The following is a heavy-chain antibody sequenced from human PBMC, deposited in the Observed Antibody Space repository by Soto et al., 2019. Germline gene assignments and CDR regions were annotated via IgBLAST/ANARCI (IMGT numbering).Heavy chain of an antibody. J-gene: IGHJ6*02. CDR1: GFTFSSYG. CDR2: IWYDGSNK. V-gene: IGHV3-33*01. Sequence: QVQLVESGGGVVQPGRSLRLSCAASGFTFSSYGMHWVRQAPGKGLEWVAVIWYDGSNKYYADSVKGRFTISRDNSKNTPYLQMNSLRAEDTAVYYCAGGPIHYYYGMDVWGQGTTVTVSS. CDR3: AGGPIHYYYGMDV. D-gene: IGHD3-16*01.